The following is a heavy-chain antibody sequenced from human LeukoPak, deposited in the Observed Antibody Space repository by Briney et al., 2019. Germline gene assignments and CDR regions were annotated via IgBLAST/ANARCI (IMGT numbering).Heavy chain of an antibody. D-gene: IGHD3-22*01. V-gene: IGHV3-66*01. Sequence: GGSLRLSCAASGFTVSSNYMGWVRQAPGKGLEWVSVIYSGGSTYYADSVKGRFTISRDNSKNTLYLQMNSLRAEDTAVYYCARLRDSSGYYFDYWGQGTLVTVSS. CDR2: IYSGGST. CDR1: GFTVSSNY. J-gene: IGHJ4*02. CDR3: ARLRDSSGYYFDY.